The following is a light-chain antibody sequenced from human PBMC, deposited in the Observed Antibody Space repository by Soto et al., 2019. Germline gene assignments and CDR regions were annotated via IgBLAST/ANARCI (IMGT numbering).Light chain of an antibody. J-gene: IGKJ1*01. CDR3: QHYVTSRTT. V-gene: IGKV3-20*01. Sequence: IVVTQSPATLSFYPGERATLSCMASQSVGSSLAWYQQKPGQAPRLLIFGASIRVTGIPDRFIGSGSGTDFTLTTSRLEPEDFAVYYCQHYVTSRTTFGQGTKVDIK. CDR2: GAS. CDR1: QSVGSS.